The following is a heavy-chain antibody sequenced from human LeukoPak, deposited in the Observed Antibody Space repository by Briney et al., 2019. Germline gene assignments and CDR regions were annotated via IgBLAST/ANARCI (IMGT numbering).Heavy chain of an antibody. CDR3: AKPNIIAAAGYFDY. D-gene: IGHD6-13*01. V-gene: IGHV3-9*01. Sequence: GGSLRLSCAASGFTFDDYAMHWVRQAPGKGLEWVSGISWNSGSIGYADSVKGRFTISRDNAKNSLYLQMNSLRAEDTALYYCAKPNIIAAAGYFDYWGQGTLVTVSS. CDR1: GFTFDDYA. CDR2: ISWNSGSI. J-gene: IGHJ4*02.